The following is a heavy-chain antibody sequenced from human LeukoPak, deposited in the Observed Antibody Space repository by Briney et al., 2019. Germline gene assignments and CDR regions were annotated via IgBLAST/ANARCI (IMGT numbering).Heavy chain of an antibody. Sequence: AGGSLRLSCAASGFTFSSYWMHWVRQAPGKGLVWVSRINSDGSSTSYADSVKGRFTISRDNAKNTLYLQMNSLRAEDTAVYYCAVVRVATADDAFDIWGQGTMVTVSS. CDR1: GFTFSSYW. CDR2: INSDGSST. J-gene: IGHJ3*02. CDR3: AVVRVATADDAFDI. D-gene: IGHD2-21*02. V-gene: IGHV3-74*01.